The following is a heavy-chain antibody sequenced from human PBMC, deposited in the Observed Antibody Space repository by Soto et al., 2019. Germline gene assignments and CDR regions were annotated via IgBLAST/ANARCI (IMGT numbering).Heavy chain of an antibody. V-gene: IGHV3-48*02. Sequence: EVQLVESGGGLVQPGGSLRLSCAASGFTFSSYSMNWVRQAPGKGLEWVSYISSSSSTIYYADSVKGRFTISRDNAKNSLYLQMNSLRDEDTAVYYCARDYYYDSSGYYGTYYFDYWGQGTLVTVSS. J-gene: IGHJ4*02. D-gene: IGHD3-22*01. CDR1: GFTFSSYS. CDR2: ISSSSSTI. CDR3: ARDYYYDSSGYYGTYYFDY.